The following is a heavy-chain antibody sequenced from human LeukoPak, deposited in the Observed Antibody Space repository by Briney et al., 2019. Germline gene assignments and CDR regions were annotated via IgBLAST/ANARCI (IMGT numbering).Heavy chain of an antibody. V-gene: IGHV3-53*01. CDR3: AKDVESGRSADY. J-gene: IGHJ4*02. D-gene: IGHD3-10*01. Sequence: GGSLRLSCAASGFTVSSNYMSWVRQAPGKGLEWVSVIYSGGSTYYADSVKGRFTLSRDNSMNTLYLQMNSLRAEDTAVYYCAKDVESGRSADYWGQGTLVTVSS. CDR2: IYSGGST. CDR1: GFTVSSNY.